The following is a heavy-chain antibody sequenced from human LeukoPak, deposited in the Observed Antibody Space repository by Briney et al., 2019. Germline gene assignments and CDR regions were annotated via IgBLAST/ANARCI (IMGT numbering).Heavy chain of an antibody. CDR2: VKSKSAGETT. V-gene: IGHV3-15*01. J-gene: IGHJ4*02. CDR3: TLIQGWGSGSYYRDF. D-gene: IGHD3-10*01. CDR1: GLSISNDW. Sequence: GVLSLSCSASGLSISNDWMSWVRQAPGKGLEWVARVKSKSAGETTDYAAPVKGRFTISRDDSKNTLYLQMNSLKTEDTAVYYCTLIQGWGSGSYYRDFWGQGTLVTVSS.